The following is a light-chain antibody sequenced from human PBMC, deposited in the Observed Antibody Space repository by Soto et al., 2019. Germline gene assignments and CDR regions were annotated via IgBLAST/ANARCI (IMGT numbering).Light chain of an antibody. CDR1: SSDVGRYNL. Sequence: QSALTQPASVSGSPGQSITISCTGTSSDVGRYNLVSWYQQHPDKAPKLMIYEGSKRPSGVSNRFSGSKSGNTASPTISGLQVDDEADYFCCSYAGSTYVFGTGTKVTVL. CDR2: EGS. J-gene: IGLJ1*01. CDR3: CSYAGSTYV. V-gene: IGLV2-23*01.